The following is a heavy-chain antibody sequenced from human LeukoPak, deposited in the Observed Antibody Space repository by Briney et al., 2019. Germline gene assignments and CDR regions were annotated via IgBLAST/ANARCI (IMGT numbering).Heavy chain of an antibody. Sequence: GGSLRLSCAASGFTFSSCWMSWVRQAPGKGLEWVANIKQDGSEKYYVDSVKGRFTISRDNAKNSLYLQMNSLRAEDTAVYYCARDGGDPFDYWGQGTLVTVSS. D-gene: IGHD2-21*02. J-gene: IGHJ4*02. V-gene: IGHV3-7*01. CDR3: ARDGGDPFDY. CDR1: GFTFSSCW. CDR2: IKQDGSEK.